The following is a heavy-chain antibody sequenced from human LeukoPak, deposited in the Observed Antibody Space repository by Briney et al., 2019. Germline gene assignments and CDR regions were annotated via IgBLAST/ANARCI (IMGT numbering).Heavy chain of an antibody. Sequence: GGSLRLSCAASGFTFANYAMSWVRQAPGKGLEWVSTISDNGVSTYYADSVKGRSTISRDNSKNTLYVQMNSLRAEDTAIYYCAKAPVTGRDYWGQGTLVTVSS. CDR1: GFTFANYA. CDR3: AKAPVTGRDY. CDR2: ISDNGVST. D-gene: IGHD2-21*02. J-gene: IGHJ4*02. V-gene: IGHV3-23*01.